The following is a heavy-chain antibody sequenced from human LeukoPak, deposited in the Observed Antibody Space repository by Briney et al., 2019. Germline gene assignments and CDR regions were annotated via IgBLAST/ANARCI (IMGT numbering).Heavy chain of an antibody. CDR2: IRYDGSNK. Sequence: GGSLRLSCAASGFTFSGYGMHWVRQVPGKGLEWVAFIRYDGSNKYYADSVKGRFTISRDNSKNTLYLQMNSLRAEDTAVYYCAKEGKIVLMVYARFYFDYWGQGTLVTVSS. D-gene: IGHD2-8*01. J-gene: IGHJ4*02. CDR1: GFTFSGYG. V-gene: IGHV3-30*02. CDR3: AKEGKIVLMVYARFYFDY.